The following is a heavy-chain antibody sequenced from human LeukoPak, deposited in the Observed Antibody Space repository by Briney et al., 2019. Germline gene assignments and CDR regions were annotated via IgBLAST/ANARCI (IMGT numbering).Heavy chain of an antibody. CDR1: GGSISSYY. CDR2: IYYSGST. D-gene: IGHD3-16*01. V-gene: IGHV4-59*01. J-gene: IGHJ3*02. Sequence: SETLSLTCTVSGGSISSYYWSWVRQPPGKGLEWIGYIYYSGSTNYNPSLKSRVTMSVDTSKNQFSLKLSSVTAADTAVYYCAREYDHDAFDIWGQGTMVTVSS. CDR3: AREYDHDAFDI.